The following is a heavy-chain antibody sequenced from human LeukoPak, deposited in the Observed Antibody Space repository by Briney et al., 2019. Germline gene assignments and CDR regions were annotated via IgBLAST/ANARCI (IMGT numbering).Heavy chain of an antibody. CDR3: AHAVHSSGWYGGVDY. J-gene: IGHJ4*02. CDR2: IYYSGST. Sequence: SETLSLTYTVSGGSISSGGYYWSWIRQHPGKGLEWIGYIYYSGSTYYNPSLKSRVTISVDTSKNQFSLKLSSVTAADTAVYYCAHAVHSSGWYGGVDYWGQGTLVTVSS. CDR1: GGSISSGGYY. V-gene: IGHV4-31*03. D-gene: IGHD6-19*01.